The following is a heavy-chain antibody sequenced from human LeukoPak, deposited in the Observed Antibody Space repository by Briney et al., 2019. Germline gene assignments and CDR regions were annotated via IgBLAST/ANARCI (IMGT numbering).Heavy chain of an antibody. CDR1: GIMFSGYW. J-gene: IGHJ4*02. CDR2: IKQHGTEK. D-gene: IGHD3-16*01. Sequence: GGSLRLSCTASGIMFSGYWMSWVRQAPGKGLEWVANIKQHGTEKYYVDSVKGRFTISRDDAKKSVYLQMNSLRAEDTAVYCCASDGGPFGHWGQGILVTVAS. V-gene: IGHV3-7*01. CDR3: ASDGGPFGH.